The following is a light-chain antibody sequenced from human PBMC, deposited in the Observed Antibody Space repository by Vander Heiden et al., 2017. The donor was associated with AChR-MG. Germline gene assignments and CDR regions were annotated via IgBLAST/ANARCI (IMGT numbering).Light chain of an antibody. J-gene: IGKJ1*01. CDR1: QGISSY. CDR2: AAS. CDR3: QQSNSNPQT. Sequence: DIQMTQSPSSLSASVGDRVTITCRASQGISSYLNWYQQKPGKAPKLLIYAASSLQSGVPSRFSGSGSGTDFTLTISSLQPEDFATYYCQQSNSNPQTFGQGTKVEIK. V-gene: IGKV1-39*01.